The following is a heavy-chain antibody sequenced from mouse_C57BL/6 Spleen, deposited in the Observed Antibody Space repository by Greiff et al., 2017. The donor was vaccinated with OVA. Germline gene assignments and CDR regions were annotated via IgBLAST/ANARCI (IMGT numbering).Heavy chain of an antibody. J-gene: IGHJ1*03. CDR2: INPNNGGT. Sequence: EVQLQESGPELVKPGASVKIPCKASGYTFTDYNMDWVQQSHGKSLEWIGDINPNNGGTIYNQKFKGKATLTVDKSSSTAYMELRSLTSEDTAVYYCARHYSNYRYFDVWGTGTTVTVSS. V-gene: IGHV1-18*01. D-gene: IGHD2-5*01. CDR1: GYTFTDYN. CDR3: ARHYSNYRYFDV.